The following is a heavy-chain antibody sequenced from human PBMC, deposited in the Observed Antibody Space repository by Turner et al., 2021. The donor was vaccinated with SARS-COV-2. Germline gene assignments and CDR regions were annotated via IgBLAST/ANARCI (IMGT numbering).Heavy chain of an antibody. D-gene: IGHD4-17*01. CDR2: IWFDGSNK. J-gene: IGHJ3*02. CDR3: ARESLYGDYGGAFDI. CDR1: GFTFSSYG. Sequence: QVQLVESGGGVVQPGRSLRLSCEASGFTFSSYGMHWVRQGPGKGLEWVTVIWFDGSNKYYADSVKGRFTISRDNSKNTLYLQMNSLRAEDTALYYWARESLYGDYGGAFDIWGQGTMVTVSS. V-gene: IGHV3-33*01.